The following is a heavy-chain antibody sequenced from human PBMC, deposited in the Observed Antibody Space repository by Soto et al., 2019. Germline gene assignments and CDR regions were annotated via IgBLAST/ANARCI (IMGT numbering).Heavy chain of an antibody. CDR2: IYYSGST. Sequence: SETLSLTCTVSGGSISSGGYYWSWIRQHPGKGLEWIGYIYYSGSTYYNPSLKSRVTISVDTSKNQFSLKLSSVTAADTAVYYCERAQLVGATEYWGQGTLVTVSS. CDR3: ERAQLVGATEY. CDR1: GGSISSGGYY. D-gene: IGHD1-26*01. V-gene: IGHV4-31*03. J-gene: IGHJ4*02.